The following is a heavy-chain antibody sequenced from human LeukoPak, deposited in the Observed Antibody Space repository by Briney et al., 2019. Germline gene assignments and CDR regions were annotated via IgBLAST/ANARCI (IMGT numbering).Heavy chain of an antibody. CDR3: ARGETVVTAIPYYYYMDV. D-gene: IGHD2-21*02. Sequence: SVKVSCKASGGTFSSYAISWVRQAPGQGLEWMGGIIPIFGTANYAQKFQGRVTITADKSTSTAYMELSSLRSEDTAVYYCARGETVVTAIPYYYYMDVWGKGTTVTVSS. CDR2: IIPIFGTA. V-gene: IGHV1-69*06. CDR1: GGTFSSYA. J-gene: IGHJ6*03.